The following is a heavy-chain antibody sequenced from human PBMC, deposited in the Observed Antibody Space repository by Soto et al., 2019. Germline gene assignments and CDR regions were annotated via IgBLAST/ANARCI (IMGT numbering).Heavy chain of an antibody. D-gene: IGHD6-6*01. Sequence: SVKVSCKASGGTFSSYAISWVRQAPGQGLEWMGGIIPIFGTANYAQKFQGRVTITADESTSTAYMELSSLRSEDTAVYYCARSIAARRYYYYGMDVWGQGTTVTVSS. CDR1: GGTFSSYA. J-gene: IGHJ6*02. V-gene: IGHV1-69*13. CDR2: IIPIFGTA. CDR3: ARSIAARRYYYYGMDV.